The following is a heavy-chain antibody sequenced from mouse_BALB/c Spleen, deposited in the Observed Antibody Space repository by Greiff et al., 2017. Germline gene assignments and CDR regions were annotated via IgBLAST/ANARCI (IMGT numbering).Heavy chain of an antibody. J-gene: IGHJ2*01. D-gene: IGHD2-3*01. CDR1: GFTFSSYA. V-gene: IGHV5-6-5*01. CDR2: ISSGGST. CDR3: AGEDGYFDY. Sequence: EVKLMESGGGLVKPGGSLKLSCAASGFTFSSYAMSWVRQTPEKRLEWVASISSGGSTYYPDSVKGRFTISRDNARNILYLQMSSLRSEDTAMYYCAGEDGYFDYWGQGTTLTVSS.